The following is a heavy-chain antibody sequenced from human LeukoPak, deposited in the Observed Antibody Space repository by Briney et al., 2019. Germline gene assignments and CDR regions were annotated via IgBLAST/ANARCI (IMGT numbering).Heavy chain of an antibody. Sequence: SETLSLTCSVSGGSINSNSYYWGWIRQPPGKGLEWIVNIHYVGNTYHNPSLKSRIAISIDTSNNQFSLKLSSVTAEDTAVYYCAALYLAGIAATIVHWGQGTLVTVSS. CDR2: IHYVGNT. CDR1: GGSINSNSYY. V-gene: IGHV4-39*01. J-gene: IGHJ4*02. D-gene: IGHD6-13*01. CDR3: AALYLAGIAATIVH.